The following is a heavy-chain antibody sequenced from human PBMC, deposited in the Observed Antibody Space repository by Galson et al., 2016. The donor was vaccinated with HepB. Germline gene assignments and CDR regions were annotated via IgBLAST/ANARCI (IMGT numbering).Heavy chain of an antibody. CDR2: IGTAGDT. D-gene: IGHD4-17*01. J-gene: IGHJ6*02. V-gene: IGHV3-13*04. CDR3: TRGYGDYLYGMEV. Sequence: FLRRSCAASGFTLRSYDMHWVRQATGKGLEWVSAIGTAGDTYYPGAVKGRFTISRDNAKNSLYLQMNSLKAGDTAVYYCTRGYGDYLYGMEVWGQGTTVTVSS. CDR1: GFTLRSYD.